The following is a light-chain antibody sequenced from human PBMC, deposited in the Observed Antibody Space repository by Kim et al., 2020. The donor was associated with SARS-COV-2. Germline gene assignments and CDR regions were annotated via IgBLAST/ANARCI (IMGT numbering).Light chain of an antibody. CDR1: SGHSSYA. CDR3: QTWGTGIWV. J-gene: IGLJ3*02. Sequence: QPVLTQSPSASASLGASVKLTCTLSSGHSSYAIAWHQQQPEKGPRYLMKLNADGSHSKGDEIPDRFSGSSSGAERYLTISSLQSEDEADYYCQTWGTGIWVFGGGTQLTVL. V-gene: IGLV4-69*01. CDR2: LNADGSH.